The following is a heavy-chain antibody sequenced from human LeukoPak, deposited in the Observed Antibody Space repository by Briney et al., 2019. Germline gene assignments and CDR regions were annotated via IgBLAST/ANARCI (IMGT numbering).Heavy chain of an antibody. D-gene: IGHD1-26*01. CDR2: IYSGGST. V-gene: IGHV3-66*01. CDR1: GFTVSSNY. Sequence: GGSLRLSCAASGFTVSSNYVSWVRQAPGKGLEWVSVIYSGGSTYYADSVKGRFTISRDNSKNTLYLQMNSLRAEDTAVYYCAREGRVGATNYWGQGTLVTVSS. CDR3: AREGRVGATNY. J-gene: IGHJ4*02.